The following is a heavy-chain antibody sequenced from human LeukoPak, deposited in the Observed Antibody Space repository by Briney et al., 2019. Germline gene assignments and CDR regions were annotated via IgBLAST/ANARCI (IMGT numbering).Heavy chain of an antibody. J-gene: IGHJ4*02. Sequence: ASVKVSCKASGYTFTSYDINWVRQATGQGLEWMGWMNPNSGNTGYAQKFQGRVTITRNTSISTAYMELSSLRSEDTAVYYCARAVLGGYCSSTSCYTKGAWDYWGQGTLVTVSS. V-gene: IGHV1-8*03. CDR2: MNPNSGNT. CDR1: GYTFTSYD. CDR3: ARAVLGGYCSSTSCYTKGAWDY. D-gene: IGHD2-2*02.